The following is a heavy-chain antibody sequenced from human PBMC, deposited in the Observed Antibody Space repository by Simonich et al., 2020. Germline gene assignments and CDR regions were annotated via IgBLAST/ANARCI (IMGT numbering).Heavy chain of an antibody. J-gene: IGHJ3*02. CDR3: ARHAGFAFDI. CDR1: GGSISSSSYY. CDR2: IYYGGST. V-gene: IGHV4-39*01. D-gene: IGHD6-13*01. Sequence: QLQLQESGPGLVKPSETLSLTCTVSGGSISSSSYYWGWIRQPPGKGLEWIGRIYYGGSTYNNPSLKSRVTISGDTSKNQFSLKLSSVTAADTAVYYCARHAGFAFDIWGQGTMVTVSS.